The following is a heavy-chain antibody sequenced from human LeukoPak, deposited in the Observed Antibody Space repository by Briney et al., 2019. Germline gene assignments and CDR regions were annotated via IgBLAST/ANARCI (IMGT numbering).Heavy chain of an antibody. J-gene: IGHJ2*01. V-gene: IGHV4-59*08. Sequence: KPSETLSLTCTVSGGSISSYYWSWIRQPPGKGLEWIGYIYYSGSTNYNPSLKSRVTISVDTSKNQFSLKLSSVTAADTAVYYCVRRQWELQYFDLWGRGTLVAVSS. D-gene: IGHD1-26*01. CDR1: GGSISSYY. CDR2: IYYSGST. CDR3: VRRQWELQYFDL.